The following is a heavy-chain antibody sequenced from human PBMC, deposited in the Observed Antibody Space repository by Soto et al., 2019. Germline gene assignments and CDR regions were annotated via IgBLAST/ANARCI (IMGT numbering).Heavy chain of an antibody. D-gene: IGHD2-8*02. J-gene: IGHJ4*02. CDR2: INHSGSA. CDR1: GGSFSDYS. Sequence: SETLSLTCAVYGGSFSDYSWTWIRQSPGKALEWIGQINHSGSANYNPSLRSRVSISIGTPKNQFSLELTSVTAADTAVYYCARDKITGLFDYWGQGTLVTVSS. V-gene: IGHV4-34*01. CDR3: ARDKITGLFDY.